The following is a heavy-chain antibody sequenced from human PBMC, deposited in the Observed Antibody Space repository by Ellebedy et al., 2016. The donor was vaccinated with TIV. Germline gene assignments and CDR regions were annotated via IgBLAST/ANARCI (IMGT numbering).Heavy chain of an antibody. V-gene: IGHV1-18*04. D-gene: IGHD6-13*01. J-gene: IGHJ4*02. CDR2: ISAYNGNT. CDR1: GYTFTSYG. Sequence: ASVKVSXKASGYTFTSYGISWVRQAPGQGLEWMGWISAYNGNTNYAQKLQGRVTMTTDTSTSTAYMELRSLRSDDTAVYYCARAGFSIEPLGSWADYWGQGTLVTVSS. CDR3: ARAGFSIEPLGSWADY.